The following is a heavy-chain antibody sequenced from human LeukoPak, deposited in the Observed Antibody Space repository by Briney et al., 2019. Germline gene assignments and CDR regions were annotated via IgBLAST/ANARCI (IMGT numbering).Heavy chain of an antibody. D-gene: IGHD1-20*01. CDR1: GFTVSSNY. CDR3: IGVESITGTTGDY. Sequence: PGGSLRLSCAASGFTVSSNYMSWVRQAPGKGLEWVSAISGSGGSTYYADSVKGRFTISRDNSKNTLYLQMNSLRAEDTAVYYCIGVESITGTTGDYWGQGTLVTVSS. V-gene: IGHV3-23*01. J-gene: IGHJ4*02. CDR2: ISGSGGST.